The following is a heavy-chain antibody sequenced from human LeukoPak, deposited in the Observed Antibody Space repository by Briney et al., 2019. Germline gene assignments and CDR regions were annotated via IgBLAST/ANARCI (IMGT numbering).Heavy chain of an antibody. V-gene: IGHV1-2*02. J-gene: IGHJ4*02. D-gene: IGHD3-22*01. Sequence: ASVKVSCKASGYTFTGYYMHWVRRAPGQGLEWMGWINPNSGGTNYAQKFQGRVTMTRDTSISTAYMELSRLRSDDTAVYYCARDGSSGYYYPFDYWGQVTLVTVSS. CDR1: GYTFTGYY. CDR3: ARDGSSGYYYPFDY. CDR2: INPNSGGT.